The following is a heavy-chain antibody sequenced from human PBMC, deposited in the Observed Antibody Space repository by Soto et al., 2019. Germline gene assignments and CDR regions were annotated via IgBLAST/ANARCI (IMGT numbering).Heavy chain of an antibody. V-gene: IGHV1-18*01. Sequence: QVQLVQSGAEVKKPGASVKVSCKASGYTFTSYGISWVRQAPGQGLEWMGWISAYNGNTNYTEKLQGRVPMTTDTSTSTADMELRSLRSGATAVYYCERDWAAAGPFDYWRQGTLVTVSS. D-gene: IGHD6-13*01. CDR3: ERDWAAAGPFDY. CDR1: GYTFTSYG. CDR2: ISAYNGNT. J-gene: IGHJ4*02.